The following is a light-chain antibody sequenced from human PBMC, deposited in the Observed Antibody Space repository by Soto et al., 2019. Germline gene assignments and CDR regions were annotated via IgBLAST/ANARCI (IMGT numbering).Light chain of an antibody. J-gene: IGLJ3*02. CDR2: EVN. CDR3: SSYAGSNNLV. Sequence: QSVLTQPPSASGSPGQSVTISCTGTSSYIGGYDYVSWYQQHPGKAPKLIIYEVNKRPSGVPDRFSGSKSGNTASLIVSGLQAEDEADYYCSSYAGSNNLVFAGGTKLTVL. V-gene: IGLV2-8*01. CDR1: SSYIGGYDY.